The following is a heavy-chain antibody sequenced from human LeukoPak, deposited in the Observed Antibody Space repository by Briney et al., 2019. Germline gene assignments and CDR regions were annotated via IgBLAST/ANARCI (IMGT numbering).Heavy chain of an antibody. CDR2: IYYSGST. D-gene: IGHD3-22*01. Sequence: PSETLSLTCTVSGGSISSSSYYWGWIRQPPGKGLEWIGSIYYSGSTYYNPSLKSRVTISVDTSKNQFSLKLSSVTAADTAVYYCARHHQVGAYDSSGSHTALVDYWGQGTLVTVSS. CDR1: GGSISSSSYY. CDR3: ARHHQVGAYDSSGSHTALVDY. J-gene: IGHJ4*02. V-gene: IGHV4-39*01.